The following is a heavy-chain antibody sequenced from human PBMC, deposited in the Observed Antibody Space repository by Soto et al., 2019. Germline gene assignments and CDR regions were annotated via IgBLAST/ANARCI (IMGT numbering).Heavy chain of an antibody. CDR1: GFTFRSYA. Sequence: DVQLLESRGGLVQPGGYLRLSCAASGFTFRSYAMSWVRQAPGKGLEWVSGISGSGISTHYADSVKGRFTVSRDNSKNTLYLQMNSLRAEDTAVYNCSKEPVGPDWYFDLWGRGTLVTVSS. CDR3: SKEPVGPDWYFDL. V-gene: IGHV3-23*01. CDR2: ISGSGIST. J-gene: IGHJ2*01.